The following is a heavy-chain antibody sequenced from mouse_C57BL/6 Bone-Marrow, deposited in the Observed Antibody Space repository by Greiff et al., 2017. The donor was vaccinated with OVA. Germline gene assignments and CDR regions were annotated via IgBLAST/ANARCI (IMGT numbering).Heavy chain of an antibody. CDR3: ARGTYFYYFDC. V-gene: IGHV1-81*01. CDR1: GYTFTSYG. D-gene: IGHD1-1*01. CDR2: IYPRSGNT. J-gene: IGHJ2*01. Sequence: VQLQQSGAELARPGASVKLSCKASGYTFTSYGISWVKQRTGQGLEWIGEIYPRSGNTYYNEKFKGKATLTADKSSSTAYMELRSLTSEDSAVYFCARGTYFYYFDCWGQGTTLTVSS.